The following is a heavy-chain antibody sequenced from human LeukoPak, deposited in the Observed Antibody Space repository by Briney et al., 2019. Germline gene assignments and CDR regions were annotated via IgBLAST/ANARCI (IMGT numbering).Heavy chain of an antibody. CDR2: IYYSGST. J-gene: IGHJ4*02. CDR1: GGSISSSSYY. D-gene: IGHD3-22*01. V-gene: IGHV4-39*01. CDR3: ARAPYYYDSGGYWSKPRYFDY. Sequence: SETLSLTCTVSGGSISSSSYYWGWIRQPPGKGLEWIGRIYYSGSTYYNPSLKSRVTISVDTSKNQFSLKLSSVTAADTAVYYCARAPYYYDSGGYWSKPRYFDYWGQGIPVTVSS.